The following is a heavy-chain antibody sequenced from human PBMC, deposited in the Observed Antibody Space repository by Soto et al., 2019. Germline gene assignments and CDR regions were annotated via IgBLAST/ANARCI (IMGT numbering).Heavy chain of an antibody. CDR2: TYYRSKWYN. V-gene: IGHV6-1*01. Sequence: PAQTLSLTCGISGDSVSSNRAAWNWIRQSPSRGLEWLGRTYYRSKWYNEYAPSLKSRMTINSDTSKNQFSLQLNSVTPEDTAVYYCATGMLIRGNDSMDVWGQGTSVTVSS. J-gene: IGHJ6*02. D-gene: IGHD3-10*01. CDR1: GDSVSSNRAA. CDR3: ATGMLIRGNDSMDV.